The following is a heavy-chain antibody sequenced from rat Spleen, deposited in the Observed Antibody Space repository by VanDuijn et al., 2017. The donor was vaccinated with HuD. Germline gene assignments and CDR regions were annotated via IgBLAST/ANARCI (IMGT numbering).Heavy chain of an antibody. V-gene: IGHV5-29*01. CDR3: ARRHYGYTDYFDY. CDR2: VTSTGGST. Sequence: EVQMVESSGGLVQPGRSLKLSCAASGFTFSDYGMAWVRQAPTKGLEWVASVTSTGGSTYYRDSVKGRFTISRDNAKSTLYLQMDSLRSEDTATYYCARRHYGYTDYFDYWGQGVMVTVSS. D-gene: IGHD1-6*01. J-gene: IGHJ2*01. CDR1: GFTFSDYG.